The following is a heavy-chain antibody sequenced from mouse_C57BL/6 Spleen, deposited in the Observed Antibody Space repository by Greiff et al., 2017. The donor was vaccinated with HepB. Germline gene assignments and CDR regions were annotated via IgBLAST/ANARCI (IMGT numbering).Heavy chain of an antibody. D-gene: IGHD2-1*01. Sequence: DVMLVESGGGLVKPGGSLKLSCAASGFTFSSYAMSWVRQTPEKRLEWVATISDGGSYTYYPDNVKGRFTISRDNAKNNLYLQMSHLKSEDTAMYYCAREAYGNYPAWFAYWGQGTLVTVSA. CDR1: GFTFSSYA. CDR2: ISDGGSYT. V-gene: IGHV5-4*01. CDR3: AREAYGNYPAWFAY. J-gene: IGHJ3*01.